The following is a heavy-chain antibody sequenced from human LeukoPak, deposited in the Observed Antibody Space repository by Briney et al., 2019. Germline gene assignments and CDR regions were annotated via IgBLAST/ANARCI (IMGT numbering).Heavy chain of an antibody. CDR3: ARGLRRRGYDILTGYNY. CDR2: ISGYNTYT. J-gene: IGHJ4*02. D-gene: IGHD3-9*01. Sequence: ASVKVSCKASNNTLSNNGITWVRQAPGQGLEWMGWISGYNTYTTYAQKFQGRVTMTRNTSISTAYMELSSLRSEDTAVYYCARGLRRRGYDILTGYNYWGQGTLVTVSS. CDR1: NNTLSNNG. V-gene: IGHV1-8*02.